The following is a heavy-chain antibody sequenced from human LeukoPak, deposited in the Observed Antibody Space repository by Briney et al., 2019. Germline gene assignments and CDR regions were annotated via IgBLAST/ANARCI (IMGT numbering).Heavy chain of an antibody. J-gene: IGHJ6*03. CDR2: ISAYNGNT. CDR3: ARYLTDLVYYMDV. V-gene: IGHV1-18*01. D-gene: IGHD3-9*01. CDR1: GYTFTSYG. Sequence: GASVKVSCKASGYTFTSYGISWVRQAPGQGLEWMGWISAYNGNTNYAQKLRGRVTMTTDTSTSTAYMELRSLRSDDTVVYYCARYLTDLVYYMDVWGKGTTVTVSS.